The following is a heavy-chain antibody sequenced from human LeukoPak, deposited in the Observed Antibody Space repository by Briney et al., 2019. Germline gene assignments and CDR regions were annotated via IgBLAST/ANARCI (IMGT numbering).Heavy chain of an antibody. CDR3: ARDNLVRRAPEFDY. D-gene: IGHD3-10*01. Sequence: GGSLRLSCAGSGFTFIDYWMSWVRQAPGRGLEWVANIKQDGSEYYYVDSVKGRFTISRGNAKNSLYLQMNSLKAEDTAVYYCARDNLVRRAPEFDYWGRGTLVTVSS. J-gene: IGHJ4*02. V-gene: IGHV3-7*01. CDR1: GFTFIDYW. CDR2: IKQDGSEY.